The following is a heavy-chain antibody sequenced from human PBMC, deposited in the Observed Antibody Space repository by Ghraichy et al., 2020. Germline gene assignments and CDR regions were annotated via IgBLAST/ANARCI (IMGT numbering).Heavy chain of an antibody. CDR3: ARVDYDILTGYYGPQPAFDY. CDR1: GFTFSSYW. CDR2: IKQDGSEK. V-gene: IGHV3-7*01. Sequence: GGSLRLSCAASGFTFSSYWMSWVRQAPGKGLEWVANIKQDGSEKYYVDSVKGRFTIFRDNAKNSLYLQMNSLRAEDTAVYYCARVDYDILTGYYGPQPAFDYWGQGTLVTVSS. D-gene: IGHD3-9*01. J-gene: IGHJ4*02.